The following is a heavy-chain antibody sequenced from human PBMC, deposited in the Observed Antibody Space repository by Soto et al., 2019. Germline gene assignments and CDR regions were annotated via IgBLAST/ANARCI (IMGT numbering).Heavy chain of an antibody. CDR1: GGSVSSGDHY. J-gene: IGHJ3*02. V-gene: IGHV4-61*08. CDR3: AGLYYYDSSGYDDAFDI. Sequence: SATLSLTCTVSGGSVSSGDHYWSWIRQPPGKGLEWIGYFYYTGSTNYNPSLKSRVTISVDTSKNQFSLKLSSVTAADTAVYYCAGLYYYDSSGYDDAFDIWCQGPMVP. CDR2: FYYTGST. D-gene: IGHD3-22*01.